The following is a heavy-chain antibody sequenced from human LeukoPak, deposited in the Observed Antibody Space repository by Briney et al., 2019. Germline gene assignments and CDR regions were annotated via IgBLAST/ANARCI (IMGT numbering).Heavy chain of an antibody. D-gene: IGHD3-22*01. CDR1: GYSFTGYW. Sequence: GESLKISCKGSGYSFTGYWIGWVRQMPGKGLEWMGIIYPGDSDTRYSPSFQGQVTISADKSISTAYLQWSSLKASDTAMYYCATAVDDSSGYFGAFDIWGQGTMVTVSS. J-gene: IGHJ3*02. CDR3: ATAVDDSSGYFGAFDI. V-gene: IGHV5-51*01. CDR2: IYPGDSDT.